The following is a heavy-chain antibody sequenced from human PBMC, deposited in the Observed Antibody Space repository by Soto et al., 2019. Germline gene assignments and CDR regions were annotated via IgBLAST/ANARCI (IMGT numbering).Heavy chain of an antibody. CDR2: IYASENT. CDR3: ARSPHIQLWSYPSDY. J-gene: IGHJ4*02. D-gene: IGHD5-18*01. CDR1: GGSVSSNSYS. V-gene: IGHV4-39*07. Sequence: PSETLSLTCTVSGGSVSSNSYSWGWIRQSPGKGLEWIATIYASENTYYNPSLLSRVTISVDTSKNQFSLKLSSVTAADTAVYYCARSPHIQLWSYPSDYWGQGTLVTVSS.